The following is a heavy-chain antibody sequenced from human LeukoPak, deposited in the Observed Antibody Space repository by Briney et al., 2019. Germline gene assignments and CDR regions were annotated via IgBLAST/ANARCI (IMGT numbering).Heavy chain of an antibody. Sequence: SETLSLTCTVSGGSISSYYWSWIRQPPGKGLEWIGYIYYSGSTNYNPSLKSRVTISVDTSKNQFSLKLSSVTAAVTAVYYCASGYYTQDRFDYWGQGTLVTVSS. CDR1: GGSISSYY. V-gene: IGHV4-59*01. CDR2: IYYSGST. CDR3: ASGYYTQDRFDY. D-gene: IGHD3-3*01. J-gene: IGHJ4*02.